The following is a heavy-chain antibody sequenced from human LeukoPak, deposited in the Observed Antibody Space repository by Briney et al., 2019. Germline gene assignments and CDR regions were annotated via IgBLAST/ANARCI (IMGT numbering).Heavy chain of an antibody. CDR3: ARDILTGYRPHWFDP. J-gene: IGHJ5*02. CDR2: IYTSGST. D-gene: IGHD3-9*01. V-gene: IGHV4-4*07. Sequence: PSETLSLTCTVSGGSISSYYWSWIRQPAGQGLEWIGRIYTSGSTNCNPSLKSRVTMSVDTSKNQFSLKLSSVTAADTAVYYCARDILTGYRPHWFDPGGQGTLVTVSS. CDR1: GGSISSYY.